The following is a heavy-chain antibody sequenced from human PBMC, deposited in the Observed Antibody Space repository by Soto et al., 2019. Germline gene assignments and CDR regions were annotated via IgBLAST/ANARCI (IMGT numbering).Heavy chain of an antibody. Sequence: PVGALRRSCAASGLTVSKNWMTWVRQAPGKGPEWVATIKQDGSDKYYVDSVEGRFTISRDNAKNSLYLQMNSLRAEDTAVYYCARFCSGGSCYPTYYYFYIGVWGKGTTVTVSS. J-gene: IGHJ6*03. CDR2: IKQDGSDK. CDR1: GLTVSKNW. V-gene: IGHV3-7*01. D-gene: IGHD2-15*01. CDR3: ARFCSGGSCYPTYYYFYIGV.